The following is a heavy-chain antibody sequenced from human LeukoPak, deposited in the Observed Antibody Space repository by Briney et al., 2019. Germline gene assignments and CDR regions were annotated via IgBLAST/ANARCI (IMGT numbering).Heavy chain of an antibody. CDR3: ARVYYDSTGYPGGIDC. CDR2: LSSDGSNK. D-gene: IGHD3-22*01. Sequence: GRSLRLSCAASGFTFSSYSMHWVRQAPGKGLEWVAILSSDGSNKYYAESVKGRFTISRDNSKNTLYLQMNSLRPEDTAVYYCARVYYDSTGYPGGIDCWGHGTLVTVSS. J-gene: IGHJ4*01. V-gene: IGHV3-30-3*01. CDR1: GFTFSSYS.